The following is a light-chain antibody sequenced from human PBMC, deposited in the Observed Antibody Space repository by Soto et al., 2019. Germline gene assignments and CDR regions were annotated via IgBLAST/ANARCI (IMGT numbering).Light chain of an antibody. Sequence: DIQMTQSPSTLSASVGDRVTIPCRASQNINIWLAWYQQKPGKAPKLLIYNAAYLESGVPSRFSGSGSGTEFTLTISGLQPDDFAMYYCQQYNGDSRGFGQGTKVELK. V-gene: IGKV1-5*01. CDR2: NAA. CDR1: QNINIW. CDR3: QQYNGDSRG. J-gene: IGKJ1*01.